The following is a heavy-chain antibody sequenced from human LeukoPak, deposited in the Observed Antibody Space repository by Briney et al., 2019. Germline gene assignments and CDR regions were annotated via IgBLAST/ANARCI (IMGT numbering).Heavy chain of an antibody. CDR3: ASQTVVPAAIYYYYYGMDV. J-gene: IGHJ6*02. Sequence: TASETLSLTCAVYGGSFSGYYWSWIRQPPGKGLEWIGEINHSGSTNYNPSLKSRVTISVDTSKNQFSLKLSSVTAADTAVYYCASQTVVPAAIYYYYYGMDVWGQGTTVTVSS. CDR2: INHSGST. D-gene: IGHD2-2*01. V-gene: IGHV4-34*01. CDR1: GGSFSGYY.